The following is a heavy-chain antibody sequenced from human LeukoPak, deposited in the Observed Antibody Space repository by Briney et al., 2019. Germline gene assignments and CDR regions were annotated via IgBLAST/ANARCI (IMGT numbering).Heavy chain of an antibody. Sequence: GASVKVSCKASGYTFTSYGISWVRQAPGQGLEWMGWISAYNGNTNYAQKLQGRVTMTTDTSTSTAYMELRSLRSDDTAVYYCASARQYQLLGPAFDIWGQGTMVTVSS. CDR1: GYTFTSYG. CDR3: ASARQYQLLGPAFDI. J-gene: IGHJ3*02. V-gene: IGHV1-18*01. CDR2: ISAYNGNT. D-gene: IGHD2-2*01.